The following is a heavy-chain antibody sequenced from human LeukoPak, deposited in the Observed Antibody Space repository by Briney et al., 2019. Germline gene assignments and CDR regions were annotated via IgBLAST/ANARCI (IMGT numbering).Heavy chain of an antibody. J-gene: IGHJ5*02. D-gene: IGHD3-3*01. Sequence: PSETLSLTCAVYGGSFSGYYWSWIRQPPGKGLEWIGEINHSGSTNYNPSLKSRVTISVDTSKNQFSLKLSSVTAADTAVYYCAANYDLRFDPWGQGTLVTVSS. V-gene: IGHV4-34*01. CDR1: GGSFSGYY. CDR3: AANYDLRFDP. CDR2: INHSGST.